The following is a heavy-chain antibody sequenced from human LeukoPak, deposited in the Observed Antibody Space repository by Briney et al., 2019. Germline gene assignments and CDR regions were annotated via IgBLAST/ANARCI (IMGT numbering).Heavy chain of an antibody. CDR3: SRDGSGSDWSAFDI. CDR1: GFIFSDYI. D-gene: IGHD1-1*01. Sequence: GGSLRLSCAASGFIFSDYIMDWVRQAPGKGLEWVGRVRRKDKSYTTKYAPSVEGRFTISRDDSQSLVYLQMNSLRSEDTAVYYCSRDGSGSDWSAFDIWGQGTVVIVSS. J-gene: IGHJ3*02. V-gene: IGHV3-72*01. CDR2: VRRKDKSYTT.